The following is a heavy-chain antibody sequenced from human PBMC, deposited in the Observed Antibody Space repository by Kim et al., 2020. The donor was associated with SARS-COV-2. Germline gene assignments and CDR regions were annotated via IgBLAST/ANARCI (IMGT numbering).Heavy chain of an antibody. CDR3: TTGTTVDTAMDNFDY. V-gene: IGHV3-15*01. D-gene: IGHD5-18*01. Sequence: APVKGRFTISRDESKNTLYLQMNSLKTEDTAVYYCTTGTTVDTAMDNFDYWGQGTLVTVSS. J-gene: IGHJ4*02.